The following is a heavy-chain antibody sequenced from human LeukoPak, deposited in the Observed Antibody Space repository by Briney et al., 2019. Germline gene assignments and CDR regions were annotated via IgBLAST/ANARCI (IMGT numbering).Heavy chain of an antibody. Sequence: PSETLSLTCAVYGGSFSGYYWSWIRQPPRKGPEWIGEINHSGNTNYNPSLNSRVTISVDTYKNQFSMKLSSVTAADTAVYYCASRGGYKFRFTDYYYYYMDVWGNGTTVTVSS. CDR2: INHSGNT. D-gene: IGHD5-24*01. J-gene: IGHJ6*03. V-gene: IGHV4-34*01. CDR1: GGSFSGYY. CDR3: ASRGGYKFRFTDYYYYYMDV.